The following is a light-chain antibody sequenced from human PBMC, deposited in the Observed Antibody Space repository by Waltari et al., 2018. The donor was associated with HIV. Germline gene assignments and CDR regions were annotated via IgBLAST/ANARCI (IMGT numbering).Light chain of an antibody. CDR3: QQYDTLPFT. J-gene: IGKJ4*01. V-gene: IGKV1-33*01. CDR2: DAS. CDR1: QDISNY. Sequence: DLEMTQSPSSLSATVGDRVTITCQASQDISNYVNWYQQKQGKAPKVLIYDASNLSEGVPYRFSGSGSGTDFTFTINSVQPEDIASYFCQQYDTLPFTFGRETKVDI.